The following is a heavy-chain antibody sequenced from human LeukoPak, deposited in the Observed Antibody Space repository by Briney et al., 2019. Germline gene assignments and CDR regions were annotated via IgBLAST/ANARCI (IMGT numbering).Heavy chain of an antibody. Sequence: GGSLRLSCAASGFTFSSYAMHWVRQAPGKGLEWVAVISYDGSNKYYADSVKGRFTISRDNSKNTLYLQMNSLRAEDTAVYYCARGRNLVATSGYFDYWGQGTLVTVSS. D-gene: IGHD5-12*01. CDR3: ARGRNLVATSGYFDY. V-gene: IGHV3-30-3*01. CDR1: GFTFSSYA. CDR2: ISYDGSNK. J-gene: IGHJ4*02.